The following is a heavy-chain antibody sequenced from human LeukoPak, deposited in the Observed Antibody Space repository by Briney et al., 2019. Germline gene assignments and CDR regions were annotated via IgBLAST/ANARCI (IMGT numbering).Heavy chain of an antibody. CDR2: INRDGSST. J-gene: IGHJ4*02. Sequence: GGSLRLSCAASGFTFSSYWMHWVRQHPGKGLVWVSRINRDGSSTSYADSVKGRFTISRDNAKNTLDLQMNSLRAEDTAVYYCARGRIFGVEDWGQGTLVTVSS. CDR3: ARGRIFGVED. D-gene: IGHD3-3*01. CDR1: GFTFSSYW. V-gene: IGHV3-74*01.